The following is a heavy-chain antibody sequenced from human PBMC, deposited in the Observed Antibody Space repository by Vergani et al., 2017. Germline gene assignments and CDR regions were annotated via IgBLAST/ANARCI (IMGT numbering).Heavy chain of an antibody. V-gene: IGHV4-39*01. Sequence: QLQLQESGPGLVKPSETLSLTCTVSGGSITYGAFYWGWIRQSPGKGLEWIGSIYYSENKFYNPSLESRVTLSIDTTKNQFSLKLKSVTAADTAVYYCARRFRDEGMIYGGTVENWFDPWGQGTLVTVSS. CDR1: GGSITYGAFY. J-gene: IGHJ5*02. D-gene: IGHD3-22*01. CDR3: ARRFRDEGMIYGGTVENWFDP. CDR2: IYYSENK.